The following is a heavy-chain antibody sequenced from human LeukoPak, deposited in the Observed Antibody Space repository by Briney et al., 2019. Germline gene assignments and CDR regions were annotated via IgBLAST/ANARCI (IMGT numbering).Heavy chain of an antibody. CDR1: GGSISSGDYY. D-gene: IGHD6-13*01. J-gene: IGHJ5*02. Sequence: SQTLSLTCTVSGGSISSGDYYWSWIRQPPGKGLEWIAYIHHSGSTNYNNSLKSRVTISVDTSKNQFSLKLSSVTAADTAVYYCARDLVWGYSSSWYSGSWFDPWGQGTLVTVSS. CDR3: ARDLVWGYSSSWYSGSWFDP. CDR2: IHHSGST. V-gene: IGHV4-61*08.